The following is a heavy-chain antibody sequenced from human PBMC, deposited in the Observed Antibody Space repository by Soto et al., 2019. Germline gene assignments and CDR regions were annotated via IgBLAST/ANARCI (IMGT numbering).Heavy chain of an antibody. Sequence: PSETLSLTCAVYGGSFSGYYWSWIRQPPGKGLEWIGEINHSGGTNYNPSLKSRVTISVDTSKNQFSLKLSSVTAADTAVYYCARGSRGSDIVVVPAAKSAFDIWGQGTMVTVSS. CDR1: GGSFSGYY. CDR2: INHSGGT. CDR3: ARGSRGSDIVVVPAAKSAFDI. V-gene: IGHV4-34*01. J-gene: IGHJ3*02. D-gene: IGHD2-2*01.